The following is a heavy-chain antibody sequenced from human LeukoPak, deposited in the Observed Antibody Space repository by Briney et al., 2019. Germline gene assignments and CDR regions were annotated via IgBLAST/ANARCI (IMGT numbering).Heavy chain of an antibody. V-gene: IGHV4-4*09. J-gene: IGHJ3*02. CDR2: IYTSGST. CDR1: GGSISSYY. D-gene: IGHD3-9*01. Sequence: SETLSLTCTVSGGSISSYYWSWIRQPPGKGLEGIGYIYTSGSTNYNPSLKSRVTISVDTSKNQFSLKLSSVTAADTAVYYCARHRDYDTLHDAFDIWGQGTMVTVSS. CDR3: ARHRDYDTLHDAFDI.